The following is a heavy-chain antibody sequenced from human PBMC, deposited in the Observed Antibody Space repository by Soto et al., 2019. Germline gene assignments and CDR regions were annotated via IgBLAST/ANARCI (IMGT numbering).Heavy chain of an antibody. CDR2: IYSGGST. D-gene: IGHD6-6*01. CDR1: GFTVSSNY. J-gene: IGHJ4*02. Sequence: GGSLRLSCAASGFTVSSNYMSWVRQAPGKGLGWVSVIYSGGSTYYADSVKGRFTISRDNSKNTLYLQMNSLRAEDTAVYYCARAGSSSLIFDYWGQGTLVTVSS. V-gene: IGHV3-53*01. CDR3: ARAGSSSLIFDY.